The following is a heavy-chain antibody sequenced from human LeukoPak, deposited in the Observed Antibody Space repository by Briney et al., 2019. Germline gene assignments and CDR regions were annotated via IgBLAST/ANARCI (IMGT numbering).Heavy chain of an antibody. V-gene: IGHV1-69*04. Sequence: GASVKVSCKASGYTFTSYGISWVRQAPGQGLEWMGRIIPILGIANYAQKFQGRVTITADKSTSTAYMELSSLRSEDTAVYYCARDQNGELNFDYWGQGTLVTVSS. CDR1: GYTFTSYG. J-gene: IGHJ4*02. CDR2: IIPILGIA. CDR3: ARDQNGELNFDY. D-gene: IGHD1-26*01.